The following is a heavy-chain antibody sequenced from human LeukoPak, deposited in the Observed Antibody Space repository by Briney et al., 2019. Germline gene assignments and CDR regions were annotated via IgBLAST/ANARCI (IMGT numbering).Heavy chain of an antibody. CDR1: GYTFTSYA. CDR2: INAGNGNT. V-gene: IGHV1-3*01. Sequence: GASVKVSCKASGYTFTSYAMHWVRQAPGQRLEWMGWINAGNGNTKYSQKFQGRVTITRDTSASTAYMELSSLRSEDTAVYYCARVPTGWYHFDYWGQGTLVTVSS. CDR3: ARVPTGWYHFDY. D-gene: IGHD6-19*01. J-gene: IGHJ4*02.